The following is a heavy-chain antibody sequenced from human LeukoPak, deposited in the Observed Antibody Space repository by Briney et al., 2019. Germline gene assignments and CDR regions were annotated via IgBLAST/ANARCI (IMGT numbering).Heavy chain of an antibody. V-gene: IGHV5-51*01. Sequence: GESLKISCKSSGYSLTSYWIGWVRQMPGKGLEWMGIIYPGDSDTRYSPSFQGQVTISADKSISTAYLQWSSLKAADTAMCYCARLAYYESGGGYHLDHWGQGTLVTVSS. J-gene: IGHJ4*02. CDR3: ARLAYYESGGGYHLDH. CDR1: GYSLTSYW. D-gene: IGHD3-22*01. CDR2: IYPGDSDT.